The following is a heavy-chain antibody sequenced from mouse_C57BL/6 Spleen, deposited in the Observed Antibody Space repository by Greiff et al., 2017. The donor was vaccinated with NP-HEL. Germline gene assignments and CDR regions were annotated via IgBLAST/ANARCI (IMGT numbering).Heavy chain of an antibody. D-gene: IGHD1-1*01. J-gene: IGHJ4*01. CDR3: ARGPYGSSLYYARDY. V-gene: IGHV1-61*01. Sequence: QVQLQQPGAELVRPGSSVKLSCKASGYTFTSYWMDWVKQRPGQGLEWIGNIYPSDSETHYNQKFKDKATLTVDKSSSTAYMQLSSLTSEDSAVYYCARGPYGSSLYYARDYWGQGTSVTVSS. CDR2: IYPSDSET. CDR1: GYTFTSYW.